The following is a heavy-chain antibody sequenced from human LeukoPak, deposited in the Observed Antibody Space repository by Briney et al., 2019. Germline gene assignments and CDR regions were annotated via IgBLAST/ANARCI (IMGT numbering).Heavy chain of an antibody. CDR1: GYTFTGYY. Sequence: ASVKVSCKTSGYTFTGYYIHWVRQAPGQGLEGMGWINPNSGATNYAQSFQGRVTITRDTSTSTAHMELSRLRSDDTAVYYCARGDCSVSGCHGGNWFDPWGQGTLVTVSS. D-gene: IGHD2-15*01. V-gene: IGHV1-2*02. CDR3: ARGDCSVSGCHGGNWFDP. J-gene: IGHJ5*02. CDR2: INPNSGAT.